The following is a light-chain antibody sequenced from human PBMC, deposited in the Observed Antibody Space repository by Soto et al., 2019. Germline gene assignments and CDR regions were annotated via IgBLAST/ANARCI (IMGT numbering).Light chain of an antibody. J-gene: IGLJ3*02. CDR1: NSNIGAGFG. V-gene: IGLV1-40*01. CDR2: NNT. Sequence: QSVLTQPPSVSGAPGQRVTISCTGTNSNIGAGFGVHWYQHFPGKAPKLLIYNNTSRPSGVPDRFSGSKSGTSASLAITGLRAEDEADYYCSSYTSSSTWVFGGGTKLTVL. CDR3: SSYTSSSTWV.